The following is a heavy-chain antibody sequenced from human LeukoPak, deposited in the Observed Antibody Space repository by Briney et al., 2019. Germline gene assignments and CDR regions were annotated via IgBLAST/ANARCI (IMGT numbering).Heavy chain of an antibody. Sequence: PGGSLRLSCAASGFTFSSYAMGWVRQAPGKGLEWVSGISGGGYTTYYADSVKGHFTISRDNSKNTLYLQMNSLRAEDTAVYYCARSARETKEEIQLWLRGYFDYWGQGTLVTVSS. CDR2: ISGGGYTT. CDR1: GFTFSSYA. J-gene: IGHJ4*02. CDR3: ARSARETKEEIQLWLRGYFDY. V-gene: IGHV3-23*01. D-gene: IGHD5-18*01.